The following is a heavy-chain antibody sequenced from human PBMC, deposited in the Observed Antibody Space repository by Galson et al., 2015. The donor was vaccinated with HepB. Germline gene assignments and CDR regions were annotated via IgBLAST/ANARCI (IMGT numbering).Heavy chain of an antibody. CDR3: AALDTAKPQASGF. D-gene: IGHD5-18*01. CDR2: ADKYGIDK. CDR1: GFTFSNYW. V-gene: IGHV3-7*03. J-gene: IGHJ4*02. Sequence: SLRLSCAASGFTFSNYWMSWVRQAPGKGMEWLANADKYGIDKYYVDSVKDRFTISRDNAKNSIYLQMDSLRGEDTAVYYCAALDTAKPQASGFWGRGTRVSVSS.